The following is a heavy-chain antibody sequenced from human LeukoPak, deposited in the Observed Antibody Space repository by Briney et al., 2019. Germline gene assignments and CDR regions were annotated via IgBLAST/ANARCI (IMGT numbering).Heavy chain of an antibody. CDR3: AKGPRWELLYYYYYMDV. CDR2: MNPNSGNT. V-gene: IGHV1-8*03. D-gene: IGHD1-26*01. CDR1: GYTFTSYD. J-gene: IGHJ6*03. Sequence: ASVKVSCKASGYTFTSYDINWVRQATGQGLEWMGWMNPNSGNTGYAQKFQGRVTITRNTSISTAYMELSSLRSEDTAVYYCAKGPRWELLYYYYYMDVWGKGTTVTVSS.